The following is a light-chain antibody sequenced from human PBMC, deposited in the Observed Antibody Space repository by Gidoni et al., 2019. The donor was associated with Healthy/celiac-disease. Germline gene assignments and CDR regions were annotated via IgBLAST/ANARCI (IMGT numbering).Light chain of an antibody. J-gene: IGKJ2*04. Sequence: DIQITQSPSSLSASVGDRVTITCRASRSSSSYLNWYQKKTGKAPKLLIYAASSLQSGVPSRFSGSGSRTDFTLTISRLQPEDFATYYCQKSYSTPRSFGQGTKLDIK. CDR1: RSSSSY. CDR2: AAS. CDR3: QKSYSTPRS. V-gene: IGKV1-39*01.